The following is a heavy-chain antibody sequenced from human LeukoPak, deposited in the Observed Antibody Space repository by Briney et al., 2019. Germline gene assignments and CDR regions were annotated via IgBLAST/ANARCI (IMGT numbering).Heavy chain of an antibody. D-gene: IGHD3-3*01. CDR2: IDPNSGGT. V-gene: IGHV1-2*06. Sequence: ASLKVSCKASENTLTGSHMHWVRQAPGQGLEWMGRIDPNSGGTNFAQKFQDRVTMTRDTSISTAYMELSRLRSDDTAVYYCVWSGYYRAGYWGQGTLVTVSS. CDR1: ENTLTGSH. J-gene: IGHJ4*02. CDR3: VWSGYYRAGY.